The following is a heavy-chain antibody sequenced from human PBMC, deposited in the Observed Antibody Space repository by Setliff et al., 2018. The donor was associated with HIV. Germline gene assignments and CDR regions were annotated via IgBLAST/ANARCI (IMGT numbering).Heavy chain of an antibody. V-gene: IGHV1-46*01. CDR3: ARERLGRSGFEYLQH. Sequence: ASVKVSCKASGDIFTSYYMHWVRQAPGQGPEWMGVINPSGGSTIYAQKFQGRVTMTRDTPTSTVYMQLSTLRSEDTAVYYCARERLGRSGFEYLQHWGQGTLVTVSS. CDR2: INPSGGST. J-gene: IGHJ1*01. CDR1: GDIFTSYY. D-gene: IGHD3-22*01.